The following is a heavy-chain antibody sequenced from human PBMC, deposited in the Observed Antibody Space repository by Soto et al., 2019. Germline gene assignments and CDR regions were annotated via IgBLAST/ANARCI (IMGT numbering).Heavy chain of an antibody. CDR2: IYYSGST. Sequence: PWETVSLTCTVSGGSISSGDYYWGWIRQPPGKGLEWIGYIYYSGSTYYNPSLKSRVTISVDTSKNQFSLKLSSVTAADTAVYYCARDPRIYCSSQRRSDASHIPGKGTLVT. V-gene: IGHV4-30-4*01. J-gene: IGHJ3*02. CDR1: GGSISSGDYY. D-gene: IGHD2-2*01. CDR3: ARDPRIYCSSQRRSDASHI.